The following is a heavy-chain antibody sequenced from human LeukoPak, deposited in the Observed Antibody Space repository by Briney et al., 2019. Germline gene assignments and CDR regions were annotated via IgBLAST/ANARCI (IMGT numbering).Heavy chain of an antibody. CDR3: ARKYYYDSSGYYPHFDY. J-gene: IGHJ4*02. Sequence: ASVKVSCKASGYTFTSYGISWVRQAPGQGLEWMGWISAYNGNTNYAQKLQGRVTMTTDTTTSTAYMELRSLRSDDTAVYYCARKYYYDSSGYYPHFDYWGQGTLVTVSS. V-gene: IGHV1-18*01. CDR1: GYTFTSYG. CDR2: ISAYNGNT. D-gene: IGHD3-22*01.